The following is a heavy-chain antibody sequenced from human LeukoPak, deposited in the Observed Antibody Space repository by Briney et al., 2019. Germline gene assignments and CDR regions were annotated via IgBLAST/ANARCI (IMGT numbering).Heavy chain of an antibody. CDR1: GGSISSGNYY. CDR2: IYYSGDT. V-gene: IGHV4-39*01. Sequence: SETLSLTCTVSGGSISSGNYYWGWIRQPPGKGLEWIGSIYYSGDTYYNPSLKSRVTIPADTSKNQFSLKLNSVTAADTAVYYCARHRAYVSSGYYYREGFDYWGQGTLVTVSS. D-gene: IGHD3-22*01. CDR3: ARHRAYVSSGYYYREGFDY. J-gene: IGHJ4*02.